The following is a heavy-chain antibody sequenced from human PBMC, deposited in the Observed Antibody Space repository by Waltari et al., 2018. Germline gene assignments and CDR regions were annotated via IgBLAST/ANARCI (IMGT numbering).Heavy chain of an antibody. J-gene: IGHJ5*02. Sequence: VQLVQSGAEVKKPGASVKVSCKASGYTFTGYYLHWVRQAPGQGLEWMGRINPNSGGTNYAQKCKGRVTMTRDTSISTAYMELSRLRSDDTAVYYCARLIAGGLELLRVDPWGQGTLVTVSS. CDR2: INPNSGGT. D-gene: IGHD1-7*01. V-gene: IGHV1-2*06. CDR1: GYTFTGYY. CDR3: ARLIAGGLELLRVDP.